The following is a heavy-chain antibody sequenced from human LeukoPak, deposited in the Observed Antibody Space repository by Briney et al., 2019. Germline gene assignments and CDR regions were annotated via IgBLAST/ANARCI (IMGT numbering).Heavy chain of an antibody. J-gene: IGHJ4*02. Sequence: PSETLSLTCAVSGGSISSGGYSWSWIRQPPGKGLEWIGYIYYSGSTYYNPSLKSRVTISVDTSKNQFSLKLSSVTAADTAVYYCARDKIQLWFDYWGQGTLVTVSS. CDR3: ARDKIQLWFDY. V-gene: IGHV4-30-4*07. D-gene: IGHD5-18*01. CDR1: GGSISSGGYS. CDR2: IYYSGST.